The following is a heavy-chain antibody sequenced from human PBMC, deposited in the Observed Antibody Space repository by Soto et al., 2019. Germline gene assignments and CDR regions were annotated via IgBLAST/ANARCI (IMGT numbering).Heavy chain of an antibody. V-gene: IGHV3-33*01. D-gene: IGHD3-10*01. CDR1: GFTFSSYG. CDR2: IWYDGSNK. CDR3: ARDRGLWFGELTKGYYYYYGMDV. Sequence: VGSLRLSCAASGFTFSSYGMHWVRQAPGKGLEWVAVIWYDGSNKYYADSVKGRFTISRDNSKNTLYLQMNSLRAEDTAVYYCARDRGLWFGELTKGYYYYYGMDVWGQGTTVTVSS. J-gene: IGHJ6*02.